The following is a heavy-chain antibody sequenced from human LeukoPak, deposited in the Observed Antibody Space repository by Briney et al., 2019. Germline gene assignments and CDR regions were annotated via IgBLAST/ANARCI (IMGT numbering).Heavy chain of an antibody. CDR1: GFTFSSYN. Sequence: GGSLRLSCAASGFTFSSYNMNWVRQTPGQGLEWVSSITSGSSHIYYADSVKGRFTISRDNAKSSLYLQMNSLRAEDTAVYYCARRADYYDSSGYLGYWGQGTLVTVSS. CDR3: ARRADYYDSSGYLGY. CDR2: ITSGSSHI. D-gene: IGHD3-22*01. V-gene: IGHV3-21*01. J-gene: IGHJ4*02.